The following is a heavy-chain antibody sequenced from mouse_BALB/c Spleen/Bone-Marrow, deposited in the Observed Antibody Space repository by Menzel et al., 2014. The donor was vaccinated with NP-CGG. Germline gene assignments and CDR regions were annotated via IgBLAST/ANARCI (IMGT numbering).Heavy chain of an antibody. J-gene: IGHJ1*01. Sequence: VHLVESGAELVKPGASVKLSCKASGYTFTSYWMHWVKQRPGQGLEWIGEIIPSNGRTNYNEKFKSKATLTVDKSSNTAYMQLSSLTSEDSAAYYCARWLLQYFDVWGAGTTVTVSS. CDR2: IIPSNGRT. D-gene: IGHD2-3*01. V-gene: IGHV1S81*02. CDR1: GYTFTSYW. CDR3: ARWLLQYFDV.